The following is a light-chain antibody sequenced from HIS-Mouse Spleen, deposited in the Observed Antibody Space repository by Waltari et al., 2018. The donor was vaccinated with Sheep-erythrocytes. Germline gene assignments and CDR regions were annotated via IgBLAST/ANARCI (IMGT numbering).Light chain of an antibody. CDR3: CSYAGSSTPWV. J-gene: IGLJ3*02. CDR1: SRDVGCYHL. V-gene: IGLV2-23*01. Sequence: QSALTQPASVSGSPGQSITISCTGTSRDVGCYHLVPWYQQHPGKAPKLMIYEGSKRPSGVSNRFSGSKSGNTASLTISGLQAEDEADYYCCSYAGSSTPWVFGGGTKLTVL. CDR2: EGS.